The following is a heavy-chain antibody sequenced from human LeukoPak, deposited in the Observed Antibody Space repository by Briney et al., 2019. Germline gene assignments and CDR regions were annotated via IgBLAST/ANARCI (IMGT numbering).Heavy chain of an antibody. CDR3: ARNRIAAAGTPDY. Sequence: SETLSLTCTVSGGSISSYYWSWIRQPLGKGLEWIGYIYYSGSTNYNPSLKSRVTISVDTSKNQFSLKLSSVTAADTAVYYCARNRIAAAGTPDYWGQGTLVTVSS. D-gene: IGHD6-13*01. CDR1: GGSISSYY. V-gene: IGHV4-59*08. CDR2: IYYSGST. J-gene: IGHJ4*02.